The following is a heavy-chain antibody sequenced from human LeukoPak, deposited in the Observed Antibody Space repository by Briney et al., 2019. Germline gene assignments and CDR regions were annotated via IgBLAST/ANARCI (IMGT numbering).Heavy chain of an antibody. J-gene: IGHJ4*02. V-gene: IGHV1-24*01. CDR3: ATGYTTMTVGYFDN. D-gene: IGHD1-1*01. CDR2: FDPEDGGR. Sequence: ASVKVSCKVSGYTLTDLSIHWVRQSPGKGLEWMGGFDPEDGGRIYAQKFQGRVTTTGDTSTDTAFMALSSLRSEDTAVYYCATGYTTMTVGYFDNWDQGTLVTVSS. CDR1: GYTLTDLS.